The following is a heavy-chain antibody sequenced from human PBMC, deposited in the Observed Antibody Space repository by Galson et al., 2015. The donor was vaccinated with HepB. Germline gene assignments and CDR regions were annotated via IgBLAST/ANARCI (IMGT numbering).Heavy chain of an antibody. CDR3: ARGGGSSWYPPYYYYYMDV. D-gene: IGHD6-13*01. Sequence: SVKVSCKASGYTFTSYDINWVRQATGQGLEWMGWMNPNSGNTGYAQKFQGRVTMTRNTSISTAYMELSSLRSEDTAVYYCARGGGSSWYPPYYYYYMDVWGKGTTVTVSS. J-gene: IGHJ6*03. CDR1: GYTFTSYD. CDR2: MNPNSGNT. V-gene: IGHV1-8*01.